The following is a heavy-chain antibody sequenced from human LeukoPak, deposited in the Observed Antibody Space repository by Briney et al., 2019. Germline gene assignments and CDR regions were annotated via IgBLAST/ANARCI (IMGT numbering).Heavy chain of an antibody. J-gene: IGHJ3*02. V-gene: IGHV4-34*01. Sequence: SETLSLTCAVYGGSFSGYYWSWIRQPPGEGLEWIGEINQSGSTNYNPSLKSRVTISVDTSKNQFSLKLNSMTAADTAVYYCATIQRDHAFDIWGQGTVVTVSS. CDR3: ATIQRDHAFDI. CDR2: INQSGST. CDR1: GGSFSGYY. D-gene: IGHD6-25*01.